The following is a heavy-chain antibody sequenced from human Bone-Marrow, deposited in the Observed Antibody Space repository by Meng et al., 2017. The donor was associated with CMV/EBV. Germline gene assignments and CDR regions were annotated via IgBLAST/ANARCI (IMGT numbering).Heavy chain of an antibody. CDR1: FTFSGSA. D-gene: IGHD2-2*02. Sequence: FTFSGSAMPWVRQASGKGLEWVGRIRSKANSYATAYAASVKGRFTISRDDSKNTAYLQMNSLKTEDTAVYYCTILYCSSTSCYTSDPWGQGTLVTVSS. CDR3: TILYCSSTSCYTSDP. J-gene: IGHJ5*02. V-gene: IGHV3-73*01. CDR2: IRSKANSYAT.